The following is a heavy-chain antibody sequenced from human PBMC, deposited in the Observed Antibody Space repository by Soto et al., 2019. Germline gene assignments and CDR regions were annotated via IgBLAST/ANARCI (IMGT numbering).Heavy chain of an antibody. J-gene: IGHJ4*02. CDR3: AAFLYSYGKDS. CDR2: IYHSGST. D-gene: IGHD5-18*01. CDR1: GGSISSGGYS. Sequence: SETLSLTCAVSGGSISSGGYSWSWIRQPPGKGLEWIGYIYHSGSTYYNPSLKSRVTISVDRSKNQFSLKLSSVTAADTAVYYCAAFLYSYGKDSWGQGTLVTVSS. V-gene: IGHV4-30-2*01.